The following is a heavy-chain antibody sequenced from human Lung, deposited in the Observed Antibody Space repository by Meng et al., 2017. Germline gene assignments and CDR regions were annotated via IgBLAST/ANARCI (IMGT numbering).Heavy chain of an antibody. CDR1: GGSISSVGYY. J-gene: IGHJ5*02. CDR3: ARASYGSGSPLGESWFDP. D-gene: IGHD3-10*01. V-gene: IGHV4-31*11. Sequence: QVQLQESGSGLGKPSKTLSLTGDVSGGSISSVGYYWSWIRQHPGKGLEWIGYIHDSGSTYYNPSLKSRVTISADTSKNQFSLKLSSVTAADTAVYYCARASYGSGSPLGESWFDPWGQGTLVTVSS. CDR2: IHDSGST.